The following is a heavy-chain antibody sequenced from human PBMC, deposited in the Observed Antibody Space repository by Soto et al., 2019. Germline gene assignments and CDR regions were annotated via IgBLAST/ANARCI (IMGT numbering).Heavy chain of an antibody. CDR3: AREGVVIISGPHDAFDI. CDR2: IIPILGIA. D-gene: IGHD3-3*01. J-gene: IGHJ3*02. Sequence: SVKVSCTASGGTFSSYTISWVRQAPGQGLEWMGRIIPILGIANYAQKFQGRVTITADKSTSTAYMELSSLRSEDTAVYYCAREGVVIISGPHDAFDIWGQGTMVTVSS. V-gene: IGHV1-69*04. CDR1: GGTFSSYT.